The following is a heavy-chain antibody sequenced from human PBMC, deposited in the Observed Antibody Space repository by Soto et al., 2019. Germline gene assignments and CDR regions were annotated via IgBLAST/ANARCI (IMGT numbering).Heavy chain of an antibody. CDR1: GGTFSTYA. D-gene: IGHD6-19*01. J-gene: IGHJ4*02. Sequence: QVQLEQSGGEVKQPGSSVRVSCKTSGGTFSTYAINWVRQAPGQGLEWMGAIIPRFGTADYSQKFQGRFTITADESTSTADMELSSLRFDDSAVYFCARPKGTYSSGYYYFDFWGQGTLVTVSS. V-gene: IGHV1-69*01. CDR2: IIPRFGTA. CDR3: ARPKGTYSSGYYYFDF.